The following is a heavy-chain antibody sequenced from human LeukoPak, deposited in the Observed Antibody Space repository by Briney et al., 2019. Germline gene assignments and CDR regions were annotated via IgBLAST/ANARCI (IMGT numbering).Heavy chain of an antibody. V-gene: IGHV1-8*01. CDR2: MNPNSGNT. J-gene: IGHJ4*02. D-gene: IGHD3-10*01. Sequence: ASVKVSCKASGYTFTSYDINWVRQATGQGLEWMGWMNPNSGNTGYAQKFQGRVTMTRNTSISTAYMELSSLRSEDTAVYYCATGAIMVRGVIIPKFDYWGQGTLVTVSS. CDR1: GYTFTSYD. CDR3: ATGAIMVRGVIIPKFDY.